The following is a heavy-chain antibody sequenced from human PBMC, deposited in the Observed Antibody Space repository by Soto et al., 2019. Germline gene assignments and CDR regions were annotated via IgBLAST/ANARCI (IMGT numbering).Heavy chain of an antibody. CDR2: IIPIFGTA. D-gene: IGHD2-21*02. Sequence: SVKVSCKASGGAFSSYSISWVRQAPGQGLEWMGGIIPIFGTANYAQKFQGRVTITADESTSTAYMELSSLRSEDTAVYYCARGYRTVVTRVSYYYYGMDVWGQGTTVTVSS. V-gene: IGHV1-69*13. CDR1: GGAFSSYS. J-gene: IGHJ6*02. CDR3: ARGYRTVVTRVSYYYYGMDV.